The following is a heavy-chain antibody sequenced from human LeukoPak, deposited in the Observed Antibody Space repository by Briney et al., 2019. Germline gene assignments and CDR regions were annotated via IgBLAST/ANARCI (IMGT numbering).Heavy chain of an antibody. CDR3: ARGATAYYFDY. CDR1: GASISSTNW. V-gene: IGHV4-4*02. CDR2: IYYSGST. Sequence: SGTLSLTCAVSGASISSTNWWSWVRQPPGKGLEWIGFIYYSGSTNYSPSLKSRVTISVDTSKNQFSLKLSSVTAADTAVYYCARGATAYYFDYWGQGTLVTVSS. J-gene: IGHJ4*02.